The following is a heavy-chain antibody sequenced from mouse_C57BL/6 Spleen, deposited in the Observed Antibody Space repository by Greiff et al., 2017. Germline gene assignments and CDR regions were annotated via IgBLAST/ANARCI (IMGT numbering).Heavy chain of an antibody. Sequence: VQLQQSGPELVKPGASVKISCTASGYSFTDYNMNWVKQSNGKSLEWIGVINPNYGTTSYNQKFKGKATLTVDQSSSTAYMQLNSLTSEDSAVYYSAGEDNYDFSCAMDYWGQGTSVTVSA. CDR2: INPNYGTT. CDR3: AGEDNYDFSCAMDY. CDR1: GYSFTDYN. V-gene: IGHV1-39*01. D-gene: IGHD1-3*01. J-gene: IGHJ4*01.